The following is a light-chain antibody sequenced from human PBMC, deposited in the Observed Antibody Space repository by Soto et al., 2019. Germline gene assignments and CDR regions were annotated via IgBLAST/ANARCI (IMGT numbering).Light chain of an antibody. V-gene: IGKV4-1*01. CDR2: WAS. CDR1: QSVLYSPNNKNY. CDR3: QQYYSPPWT. Sequence: DIVMTQSPDSLSVALGERATINCKSSQSVLYSPNNKNYLSWYQQKPGQPPKLIIYWASTRESGVPDRFSGSGSGTDFTRSLSSLQAEDVAVYYCQQYYSPPWTFGQGTKVEIK. J-gene: IGKJ1*01.